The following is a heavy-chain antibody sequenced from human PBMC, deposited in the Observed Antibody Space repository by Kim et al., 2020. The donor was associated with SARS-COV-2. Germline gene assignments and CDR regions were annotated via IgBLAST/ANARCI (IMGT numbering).Heavy chain of an antibody. CDR3: ARDGAYCGGDCYSVGAFDI. V-gene: IGHV4-31*03. J-gene: IGHJ3*02. CDR1: GGSISSGGYY. CDR2: IYYSGST. D-gene: IGHD2-21*02. Sequence: SETLSLTCTVSGGSISSGGYYWSWIRQHPGKGLEWIGYIYYSGSTYYNPSLKSRVTISVDTSKNQFSLKLSSVTAADTAVYYCARDGAYCGGDCYSVGAFDIWGQGTMVTVSS.